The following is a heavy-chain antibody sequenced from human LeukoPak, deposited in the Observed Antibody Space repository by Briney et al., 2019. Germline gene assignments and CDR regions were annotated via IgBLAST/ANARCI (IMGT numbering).Heavy chain of an antibody. CDR1: GFTFSSYW. J-gene: IGHJ6*03. Sequence: PGGSLRLSCAASGFTFSSYWMHWVRQAPGKGLVWVPRINSDGSSTSYADSVKGRFTISRDNAKNTLYLQMNSLRAEDTAVYYCARGTWATLYYYYMDVWGKGTTVTVSS. V-gene: IGHV3-74*01. CDR3: ARGTWATLYYYYMDV. CDR2: INSDGSST. D-gene: IGHD5-24*01.